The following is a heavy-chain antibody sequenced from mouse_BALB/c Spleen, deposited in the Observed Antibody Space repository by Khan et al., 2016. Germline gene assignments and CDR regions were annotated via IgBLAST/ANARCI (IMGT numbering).Heavy chain of an antibody. CDR2: INPSTGYT. V-gene: IGHV1-7*01. J-gene: IGHJ2*01. D-gene: IGHD1-1*01. Sequence: QVRLQQSGAELAKPGASVKMSCKASGYTFTSYWMHWVKQRPGQGLEWIGYINPSTGYTEYNQKFKDKATLTADKSSSTAYMQLSSLTSEDSAVYYCARRDYGSSYFDYWGQGTTLTVSS. CDR1: GYTFTSYW. CDR3: ARRDYGSSYFDY.